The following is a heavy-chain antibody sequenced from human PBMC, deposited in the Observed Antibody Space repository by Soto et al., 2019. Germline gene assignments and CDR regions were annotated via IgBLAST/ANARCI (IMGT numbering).Heavy chain of an antibody. Sequence: PGGSLRLSCAASGFTFSSYSMNWVRQAPGKGLEWVSSISSSSSYIYYADSVKGRFTISRDNAKNSLYLQMNSLRAEDTAVYYCARDGDSSSWYDRYYYGMDVWGQGTTVAASS. D-gene: IGHD6-13*01. CDR1: GFTFSSYS. V-gene: IGHV3-21*01. J-gene: IGHJ6*02. CDR3: ARDGDSSSWYDRYYYGMDV. CDR2: ISSSSSYI.